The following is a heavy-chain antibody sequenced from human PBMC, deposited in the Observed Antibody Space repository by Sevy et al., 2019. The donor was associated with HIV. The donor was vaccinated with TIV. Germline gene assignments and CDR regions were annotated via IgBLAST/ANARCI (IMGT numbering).Heavy chain of an antibody. D-gene: IGHD3-10*01. Sequence: SETLSLTCAVSGYSISSGYYWRWIRQPTGKGLEWIGSIYHSGSTYYNPSLKSRVTISVDTSKNQFSLKLSSVTAADTAVYYCARVYYYGSGSPNYYFDYWGQGTLVTVSS. CDR1: GYSISSGYY. J-gene: IGHJ4*02. CDR2: IYHSGST. CDR3: ARVYYYGSGSPNYYFDY. V-gene: IGHV4-38-2*01.